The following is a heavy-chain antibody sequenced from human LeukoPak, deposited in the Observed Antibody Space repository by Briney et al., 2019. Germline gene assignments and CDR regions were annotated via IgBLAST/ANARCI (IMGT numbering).Heavy chain of an antibody. V-gene: IGHV4-34*01. CDR2: INHSGST. J-gene: IGHJ4*02. Sequence: SETLSLTCAVYGGSFSGYYWSWIRQPPGKGLEWIGEINHSGSTNYNPSLKSRVTISVDTSKNQFSLKLSSVTAADTAVYYCACSGYSGYDYEDYWGQGTLVTVSS. CDR3: ACSGYSGYDYEDY. D-gene: IGHD5-12*01. CDR1: GGSFSGYY.